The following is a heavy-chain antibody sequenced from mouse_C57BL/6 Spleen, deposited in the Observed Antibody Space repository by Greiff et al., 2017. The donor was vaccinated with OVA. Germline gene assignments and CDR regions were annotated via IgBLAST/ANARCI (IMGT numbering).Heavy chain of an antibody. D-gene: IGHD1-1*01. Sequence: QVQLQQSGAELARPGASVKLSCKASGYTFTSYGISWVKQRTGQGLEWIGEIYPGSGNTYYNEKFKGKATLTADKSSSTAYMELRSLTSEDSAVYFCARTSDYYGSSHWYFDVWGTGTTVTVSS. J-gene: IGHJ1*03. CDR1: GYTFTSYG. CDR3: ARTSDYYGSSHWYFDV. CDR2: IYPGSGNT. V-gene: IGHV1-81*01.